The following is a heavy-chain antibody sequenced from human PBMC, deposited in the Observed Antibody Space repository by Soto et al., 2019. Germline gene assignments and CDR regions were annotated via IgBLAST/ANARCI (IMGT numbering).Heavy chain of an antibody. Sequence: QVQLQQWGAGLLKPSETLSLTCAVYGGSFSGYYWSWIRQPPGKGLEWIGEINHSGSTNYNPSLNSRVTISVDTSKNQFSLKLSSVTAAYTAVYYCARGGHDILTGYEPQTYFDYWGQGTLVTVSS. J-gene: IGHJ4*02. CDR2: INHSGST. CDR3: ARGGHDILTGYEPQTYFDY. CDR1: GGSFSGYY. D-gene: IGHD3-9*01. V-gene: IGHV4-34*01.